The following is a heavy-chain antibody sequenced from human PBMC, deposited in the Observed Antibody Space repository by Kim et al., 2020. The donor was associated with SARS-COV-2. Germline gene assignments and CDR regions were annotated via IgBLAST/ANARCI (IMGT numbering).Heavy chain of an antibody. CDR1: GFTFSSYS. CDR3: ASESSSSWYNSFPGRDDY. CDR2: ISSSSSYI. J-gene: IGHJ4*02. V-gene: IGHV3-21*01. Sequence: GGSLRLSCAASGFTFSSYSMNWVRQAPGKGLEWVSSISSSSSYIYYADSVKGRFTISRDNAKNSLYLQMNSLRAEDTAVYYCASESSSSWYNSFPGRDDYWGQGTLVTVSS. D-gene: IGHD6-13*01.